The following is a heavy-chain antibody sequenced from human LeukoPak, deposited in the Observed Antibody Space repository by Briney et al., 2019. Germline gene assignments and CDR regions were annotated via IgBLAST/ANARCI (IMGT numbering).Heavy chain of an antibody. Sequence: PSETLSLTCTVSGGSISGYYWSWIRQPPGKGLEWIGEINHSGGTNYTPSLKSRVTISVDTSKNQFSLKLSSVTAADTAVYYCARNYDFWSGYLDYWGQGTLVTVSS. D-gene: IGHD3-3*01. CDR2: INHSGGT. CDR3: ARNYDFWSGYLDY. J-gene: IGHJ4*02. CDR1: GGSISGYY. V-gene: IGHV4-34*01.